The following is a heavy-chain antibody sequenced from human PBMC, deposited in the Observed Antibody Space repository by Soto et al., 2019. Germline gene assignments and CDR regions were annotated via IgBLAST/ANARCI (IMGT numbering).Heavy chain of an antibody. CDR3: ARVRTSNGMDV. Sequence: TSETLSLTCIVSGASISSFYWSWIRQPPGKELEWIGYMYHSGRSSYNPSLKSRVTISVDTSTNQFSLRLRSVTAADTAVYYCARVRTSNGMDVWGQGTTVTVYS. V-gene: IGHV4-59*01. D-gene: IGHD2-2*01. CDR2: MYHSGRS. J-gene: IGHJ6*02. CDR1: GASISSFY.